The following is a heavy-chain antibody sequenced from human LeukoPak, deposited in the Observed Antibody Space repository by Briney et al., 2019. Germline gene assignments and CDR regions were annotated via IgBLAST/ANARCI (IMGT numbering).Heavy chain of an antibody. CDR3: TTFDYAAFLI. D-gene: IGHD4/OR15-4a*01. CDR1: GFTSSNAW. Sequence: PGGSLRLPCAVSGFTSSNAWMSWVRQAPGKGLEWVGRIKSKTDGGTRDYAAPVKGRFTISRDDSKNTLYLQMNSLKTEDTAVYYCTTFDYAAFLIWGQGTMVTVSS. J-gene: IGHJ3*02. CDR2: IKSKTDGGTR. V-gene: IGHV3-15*01.